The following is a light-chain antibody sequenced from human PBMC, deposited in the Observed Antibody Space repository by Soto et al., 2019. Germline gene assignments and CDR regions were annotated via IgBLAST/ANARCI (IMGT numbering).Light chain of an antibody. J-gene: IGKJ5*01. CDR3: QQYGSSLIT. CDR1: QSVSSSY. V-gene: IGKV3-20*01. Sequence: EVVLTHSPATLSLSPGERATLSCRASQSVSSSYLAWYQQKPGQAPRLLIYGASSRATGIPDRFSGSGSGTDFTLTISRLEPEDFAVYYCQQYGSSLITFGQGTRLEI. CDR2: GAS.